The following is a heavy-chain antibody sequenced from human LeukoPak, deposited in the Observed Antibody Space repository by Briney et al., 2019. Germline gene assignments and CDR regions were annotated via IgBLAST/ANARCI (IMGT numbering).Heavy chain of an antibody. D-gene: IGHD1-1*01. CDR3: ARERGYNWNDLGWCDL. J-gene: IGHJ5*02. CDR2: IYTSGST. V-gene: IGHV4-4*07. Sequence: PSETLSLTCTVSSGSISSYYGSWIRQPAGKGLEWIGRIYTSGSTNYNPSLKRRVTMSVDTSKHQFSLKVSSVTAADTGVYYCARERGYNWNDLGWCDLWGEGTGVTV. CDR1: SGSISSYY.